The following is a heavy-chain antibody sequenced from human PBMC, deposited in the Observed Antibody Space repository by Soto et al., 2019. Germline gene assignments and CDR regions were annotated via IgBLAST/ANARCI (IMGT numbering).Heavy chain of an antibody. Sequence: SETLSLTCTVSGGSMSSYYWTWLRQSPGRGPEWIGYISYSGSTYCNPSLKSRVTISADTSKNQFSLRMNSMIAADTAVYYCARADPDASVGYWGQGTLVTVSS. D-gene: IGHD2-15*01. J-gene: IGHJ4*02. V-gene: IGHV4-59*01. CDR2: ISYSGST. CDR3: ARADPDASVGY. CDR1: GGSMSSYY.